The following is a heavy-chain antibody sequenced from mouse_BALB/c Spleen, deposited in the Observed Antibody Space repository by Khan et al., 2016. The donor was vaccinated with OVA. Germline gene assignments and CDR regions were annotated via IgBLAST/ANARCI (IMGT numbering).Heavy chain of an antibody. D-gene: IGHD2-2*01. CDR3: TRHGYVAWFTY. CDR1: GYSFTSYY. V-gene: IGHV1S135*01. CDR2: VDPFSGGT. Sequence: EVQLVESGPELMKPGASVKISCKASGYSFTSYYIHWVKQSHGKSLEWIGYVDPFSGGTTYNQKFKGKATLTVDKSSSTAYIHFSNVTSEDSAVXYCTRHGYVAWFTYWGQGTLVTVSA. J-gene: IGHJ3*01.